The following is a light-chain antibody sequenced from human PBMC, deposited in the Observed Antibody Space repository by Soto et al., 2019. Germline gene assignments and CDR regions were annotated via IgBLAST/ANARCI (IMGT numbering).Light chain of an antibody. CDR2: SNY. CDR3: AAWDDSLNGLL. V-gene: IGLV1-44*01. J-gene: IGLJ3*02. Sequence: QSVLTQPPSASGTPGQRVTISCSGTSSNIGSNTVSWYQQVPGTAPKLLIYSNYQRPSGVPDRFSGSKSGTSASLAISGLQSEDEAEYYCAAWDDSLNGLLFGGGTKLTVL. CDR1: SSNIGSNT.